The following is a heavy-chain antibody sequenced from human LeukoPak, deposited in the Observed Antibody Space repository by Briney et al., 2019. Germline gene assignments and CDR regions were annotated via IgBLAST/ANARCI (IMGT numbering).Heavy chain of an antibody. Sequence: SSETLPLTCTVSGDSISSYYWSWIRQPAGKGLEWIGRMYVSGSTNYNPSLKSRVTMSVDTSKNQFSLKMTSVTAADTAFYYCARDMVRGVKAYLSWFDPWGQGILVTVST. V-gene: IGHV4-4*07. CDR2: MYVSGST. D-gene: IGHD3-10*01. CDR3: ARDMVRGVKAYLSWFDP. CDR1: GDSISSYY. J-gene: IGHJ5*02.